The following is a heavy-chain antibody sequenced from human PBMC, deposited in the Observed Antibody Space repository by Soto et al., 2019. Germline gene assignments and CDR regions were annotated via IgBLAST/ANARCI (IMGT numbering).Heavy chain of an antibody. CDR2: ISYDGSNK. CDR3: AKDPVAGTEAQYFDY. J-gene: IGHJ4*02. D-gene: IGHD6-19*01. V-gene: IGHV3-30*18. CDR1: GFTFSSYG. Sequence: GWSLRLSCAASGFTFSSYGMHWVRQAPGKGLEWVAVISYDGSNKYYADSVKGRFTISRDNSKNTLYLQMNSLRAEDTAVYYCAKDPVAGTEAQYFDYWGQGTLVTVSS.